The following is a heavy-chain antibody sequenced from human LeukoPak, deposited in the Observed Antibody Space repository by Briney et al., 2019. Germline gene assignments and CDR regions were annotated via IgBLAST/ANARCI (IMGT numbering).Heavy chain of an antibody. CDR3: ARAPTVLVGYCSSSTCQADY. V-gene: IGHV3-21*01. CDR2: ISGDSRYI. CDR1: GFTFSSYS. Sequence: GGSLRLSCAASGFTFSSYSMNWVRQAPGKGLEWVSAISGDSRYIYYADSVRGRFTISRDNAENSLYLQMNSLRVEDTAVYYCARAPTVLVGYCSSSTCQADYWGQGTLVTVSS. J-gene: IGHJ4*02. D-gene: IGHD2-2*01.